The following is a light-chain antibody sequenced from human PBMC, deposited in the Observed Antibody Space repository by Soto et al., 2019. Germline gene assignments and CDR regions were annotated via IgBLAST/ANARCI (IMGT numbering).Light chain of an antibody. CDR2: GAF. J-gene: IGKJ1*01. CDR3: QQYNDWPLT. CDR1: QSVSSN. V-gene: IGKV3-15*01. Sequence: EIVMTQSPVTLSVSPGERATLSCRASQSVSSNLAWYQQKPGQAPSLLIYGAFTRATGIPARFSGTGSGTEFTLTISSLQSEDFALYYCQQYNDWPLTFGQGPRW.